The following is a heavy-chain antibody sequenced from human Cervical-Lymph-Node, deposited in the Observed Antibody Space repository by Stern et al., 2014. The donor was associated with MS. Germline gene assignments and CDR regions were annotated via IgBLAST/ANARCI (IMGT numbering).Heavy chain of an antibody. CDR2: IIPIFGTA. CDR3: ASGLIPRDHYNYYGMEV. Sequence: QVQLVQSGAEVKKPGSSVKVSCKASGGTFSSFGISWVRQAPGQGLEWVGGIIPIFGTANYAQQLQDRVTITADTSTRTGYIDLSSLRSEDTAIYYCASGLIPRDHYNYYGMEVWGQGTTVTVSS. J-gene: IGHJ6*02. CDR1: GGTFSSFG. V-gene: IGHV1-69*14. D-gene: IGHD1-14*01.